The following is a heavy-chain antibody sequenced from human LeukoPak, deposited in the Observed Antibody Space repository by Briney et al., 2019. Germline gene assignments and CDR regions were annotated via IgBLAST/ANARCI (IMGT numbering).Heavy chain of an antibody. CDR1: GFTFSSYS. CDR3: ARDRYDSSGYYYSAGRAFDI. V-gene: IGHV3-21*01. J-gene: IGHJ3*02. CDR2: ISSSSSYI. Sequence: GGSLRLSCVASGFTFSSYSMNWVRQAPGKGLEWVSSISSSSSYIYYADSVKGRFTISRDNAKNSLYLQMNSLRAEDTAVYYCARDRYDSSGYYYSAGRAFDIWGQGTMVTVSS. D-gene: IGHD3-22*01.